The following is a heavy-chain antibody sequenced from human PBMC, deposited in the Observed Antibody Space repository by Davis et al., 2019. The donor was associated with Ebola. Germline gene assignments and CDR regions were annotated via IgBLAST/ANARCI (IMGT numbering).Heavy chain of an antibody. Sequence: PGGSLRLSCAASGFTFSLTDMNWFRQAPGKGLEWVSSISAGGTAPYYADSVKGRFTISRDNSKNTLSLQMNSLRADDTGVYYCARVGSGNYYRWFDPWGQGTLVTVSS. V-gene: IGHV3-23*01. D-gene: IGHD5-12*01. CDR2: ISAGGTAP. J-gene: IGHJ5*02. CDR1: GFTFSLTD. CDR3: ARVGSGNYYRWFDP.